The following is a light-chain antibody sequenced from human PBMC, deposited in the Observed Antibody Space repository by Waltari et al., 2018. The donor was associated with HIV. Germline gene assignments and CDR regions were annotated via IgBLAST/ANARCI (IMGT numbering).Light chain of an antibody. J-gene: IGKJ4*01. CDR3: MQALQTPLT. CDR2: LGS. V-gene: IGKV2-28*01. CDR1: QSLLYSNGYNY. Sequence: DIVMTQSPLSLPVTPGEPASISCRSSQSLLYSNGYNYLDWYLQKPGQSPQLLIYLGSNRASGVPDRFSGSGSGTDFTLKISRVEAEDVGVYYCMQALQTPLTFGGGT.